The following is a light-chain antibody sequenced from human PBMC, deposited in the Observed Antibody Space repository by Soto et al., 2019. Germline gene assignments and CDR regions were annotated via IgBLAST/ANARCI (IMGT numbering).Light chain of an antibody. V-gene: IGKV4-1*01. J-gene: IGKJ2*01. CDR1: QSVLYSSNNENY. Sequence: DIVMTQSPDSLAVSLGERATINCKSSQSVLYSSNNENYLAWYQQKPGQPPKLLIYWASTRESGVPDRFSGSGSVTDFTLTISSLQSEDVAVYYCQQHYSHPYTFGQGTKLEIK. CDR2: WAS. CDR3: QQHYSHPYT.